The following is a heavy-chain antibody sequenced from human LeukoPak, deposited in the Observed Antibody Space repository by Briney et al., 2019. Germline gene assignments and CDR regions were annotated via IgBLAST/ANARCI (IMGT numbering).Heavy chain of an antibody. CDR1: GFTFSSYA. V-gene: IGHV3-23*01. CDR3: ARESRDTAMVFDY. CDR2: ISGSGGST. D-gene: IGHD5-18*01. Sequence: QTGGSLRLSCAASGFTFSSYAMSWVRQAPGKGLEWVSAISGSGGSTYYADSVKGRFTISRDNSKNTLYLQMNSLRSEDTAVYYCARESRDTAMVFDYWGQGTLVTVSS. J-gene: IGHJ4*02.